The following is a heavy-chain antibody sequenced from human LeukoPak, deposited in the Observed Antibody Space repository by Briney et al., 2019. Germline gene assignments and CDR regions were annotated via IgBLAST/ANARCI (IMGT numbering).Heavy chain of an antibody. Sequence: SETLSLTCTVSGGSSSSSSYYWGWIRQPPGKGLEWIGTIYYTGSTYYNPSLKSRVTISVDTSKNQFSLNLSSVTAADTAVYYCARTGGEFNYFDYWGQGTLVTVSS. CDR2: IYYTGST. CDR3: ARTGGEFNYFDY. J-gene: IGHJ4*02. CDR1: GGSSSSSSYY. V-gene: IGHV4-39*01. D-gene: IGHD3-16*01.